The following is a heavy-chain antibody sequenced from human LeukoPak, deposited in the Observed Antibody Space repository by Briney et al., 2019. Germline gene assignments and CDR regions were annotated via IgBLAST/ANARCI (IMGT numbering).Heavy chain of an antibody. CDR1: GYTFTGYY. V-gene: IGHV1-2*02. J-gene: IGHJ4*02. CDR2: INPNSGGT. Sequence: ASVKVSCKASGYTFTGYYMHWVRQAPGQGLEWMGWINPNSGGTNYAQKFQGRVTMTRDTSISTAYMELSRLRSDDTAVYYCARALEGYDSSGYLVDYWGQGTLVTVSS. D-gene: IGHD3-22*01. CDR3: ARALEGYDSSGYLVDY.